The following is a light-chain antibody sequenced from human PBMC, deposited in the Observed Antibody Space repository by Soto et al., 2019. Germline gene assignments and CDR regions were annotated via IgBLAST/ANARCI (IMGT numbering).Light chain of an antibody. CDR1: SSDAGSYNL. Sequence: QSALTQPASVSGSPGQSITISCTGTSSDAGSYNLVSWYQQSPGKAPKLMIYEVNKRPSGVSNRFSGSKSGNTASLTISGLQAEDEAEYYCCSYAGGSTLYVFGTGTKVTVL. V-gene: IGLV2-23*02. CDR3: CSYAGGSTLYV. CDR2: EVN. J-gene: IGLJ1*01.